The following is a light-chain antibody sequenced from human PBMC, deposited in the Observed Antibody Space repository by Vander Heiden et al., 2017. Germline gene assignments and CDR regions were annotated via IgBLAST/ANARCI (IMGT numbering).Light chain of an antibody. Sequence: DIVLTHSPATLSLSAGERATLSCRARQSVSSYLDGYQQKPGQAPRLLIHDASNRATGIPGRSSGSGCGTDFTLTISSLELEDFAVYYCQQRSYWPPTRTFGQGTKVEIK. CDR2: DAS. J-gene: IGKJ1*01. CDR3: QQRSYWPPTRT. V-gene: IGKV3-11*01. CDR1: QSVSSY.